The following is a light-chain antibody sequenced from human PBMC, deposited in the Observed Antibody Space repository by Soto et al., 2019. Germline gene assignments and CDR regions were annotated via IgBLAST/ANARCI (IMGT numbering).Light chain of an antibody. CDR1: QSLLHSNGYNC. V-gene: IGKV2-28*01. CDR2: LGS. Sequence: DIVMTQSPLSLPVTPGEPASISCRSSQSLLHSNGYNCLDWYLQKPGQSPQLLIYLGSNRAAGVXDXXSGRGSGTDFTLKISRVEAEDVGVSYCMVALQIPYPFGQGTKLEIK. J-gene: IGKJ2*01. CDR3: MVALQIPYP.